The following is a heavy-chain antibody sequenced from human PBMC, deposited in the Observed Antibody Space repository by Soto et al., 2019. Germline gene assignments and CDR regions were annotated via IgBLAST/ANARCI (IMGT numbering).Heavy chain of an antibody. D-gene: IGHD3-22*01. CDR3: VRARATDSRPDY. Sequence: GSLRLSCAASGFTFSLYRMIWVRQAPGKVLEWVSSISSSSSYIYYADSMKGRFTLSRDNAQNSLYLQMNSLRDDDTAVYYCVRARATDSRPDYWGQGXLVTVCS. V-gene: IGHV3-21*01. CDR1: GFTFSLYR. J-gene: IGHJ4*02. CDR2: ISSSSSYI.